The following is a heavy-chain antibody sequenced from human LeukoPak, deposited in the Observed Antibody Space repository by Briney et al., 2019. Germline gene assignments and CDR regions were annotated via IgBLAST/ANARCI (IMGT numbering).Heavy chain of an antibody. CDR2: IYYSGST. D-gene: IGHD3-22*01. V-gene: IGHV4-39*07. J-gene: IGHJ4*02. Sequence: PSETLSLTCTVSGGSISSSSYYWGWIRQPPGKELEWIGGIYYSGSTYYNPSLKSRVTISLDTSKNQFSLKLSSVTAADTAVYYCARGYDSSGLWGQGTLVTVSS. CDR3: ARGYDSSGL. CDR1: GGSISSSSYY.